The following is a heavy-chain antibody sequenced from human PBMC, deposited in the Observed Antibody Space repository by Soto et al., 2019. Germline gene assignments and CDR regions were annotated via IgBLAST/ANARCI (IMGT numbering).Heavy chain of an antibody. V-gene: IGHV4-34*01. D-gene: IGHD6-13*01. CDR3: ARGPAAAGHNDY. J-gene: IGHJ4*02. Sequence: PSETLSLTCAGYGGSFSGYYWSWIRQPPGKGLEWIGEINHSGSTNYNPSLKSRVTISVDTSKNQFSLKLSSVTAADTAVYYCARGPAAAGHNDYWGQGTLVTVSS. CDR1: GGSFSGYY. CDR2: INHSGST.